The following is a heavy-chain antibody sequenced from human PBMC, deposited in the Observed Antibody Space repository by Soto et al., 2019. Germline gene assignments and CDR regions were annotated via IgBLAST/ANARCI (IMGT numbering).Heavy chain of an antibody. J-gene: IGHJ6*02. CDR2: ISYDGSNK. V-gene: IGHV3-30-3*01. CDR1: GFTFSSYS. CDR3: ARDFKGMDV. Sequence: PGGSLRLSCAASGFTFSSYSMHWVRQAPGKGLEWVAVISYDGSNKYYADSVKGRFTISRDNSKNTLYLQMNSLRAEDTAVYYCARDFKGMDVWGQGTTVTVSS.